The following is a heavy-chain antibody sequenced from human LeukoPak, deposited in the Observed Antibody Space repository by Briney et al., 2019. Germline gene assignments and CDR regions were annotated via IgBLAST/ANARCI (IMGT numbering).Heavy chain of an antibody. V-gene: IGHV3-7*04. CDR3: ARASASGWFPPPDY. CDR2: IKQDGSEK. J-gene: IGHJ4*02. CDR1: GFTFSIFW. Sequence: GGSLRLSCAASGFTFSIFWMTWVRQAPGKGLEWVANIKQDGSEKYYVDSVKGRFTISRDNAENSLYLQMNSLRAGDTALYYCARASASGWFPPPDYWGQGTLVTVSS. D-gene: IGHD6-19*01.